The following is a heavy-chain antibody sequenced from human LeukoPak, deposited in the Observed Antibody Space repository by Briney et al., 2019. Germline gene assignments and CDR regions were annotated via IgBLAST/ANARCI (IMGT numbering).Heavy chain of an antibody. J-gene: IGHJ4*02. V-gene: IGHV3-23*01. Sequence: QPGGSLRLSCAASGFTFSSYAVSWVRQAPGKGLEWVSAISGSGGSTYYADSVKGRFAISRDNSKNTMSLEMNSLRVEDTAVYYCAKFPTSNLQWLFDYWGQGTLVTVSS. CDR1: GFTFSSYA. CDR2: ISGSGGST. D-gene: IGHD6-19*01. CDR3: AKFPTSNLQWLFDY.